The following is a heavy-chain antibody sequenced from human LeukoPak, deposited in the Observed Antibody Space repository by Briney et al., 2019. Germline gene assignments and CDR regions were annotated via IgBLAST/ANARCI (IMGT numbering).Heavy chain of an antibody. CDR2: IKHDGSEK. Sequence: PGGSLRLSCAASGLTFSSYWMSWVRQAPGKGLEWVANIKHDGSEKYYVDSVKGRFTISRDNGKNSLYLQMNSLRAEDTAMYYCARGPDRFDPWGQGTLVTVSS. CDR1: GLTFSSYW. CDR3: ARGPDRFDP. J-gene: IGHJ5*02. V-gene: IGHV3-7*01.